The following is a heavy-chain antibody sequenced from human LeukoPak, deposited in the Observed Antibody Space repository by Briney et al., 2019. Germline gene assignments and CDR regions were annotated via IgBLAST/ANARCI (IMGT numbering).Heavy chain of an antibody. CDR2: ISSSSSYI. J-gene: IGHJ4*02. V-gene: IGHV3-21*01. CDR3: ASLTYYDILTGYRAFDY. Sequence: PGGSLRLSCAASGFTFSSYSMNWVRQAPGKGLEWVSSISSSSSYIYYADSVKGGFTISRDNAKNSLYLQMNSLRAEDTAVYYCASLTYYDILTGYRAFDYWGQGTLVTVSP. D-gene: IGHD3-9*01. CDR1: GFTFSSYS.